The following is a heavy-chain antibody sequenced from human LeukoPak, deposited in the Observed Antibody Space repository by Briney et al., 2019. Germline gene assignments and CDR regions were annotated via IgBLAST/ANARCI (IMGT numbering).Heavy chain of an antibody. CDR1: GFTFSGSA. D-gene: IGHD1/OR15-1a*01. CDR3: RGTEEAFDV. CDR2: IRSKANSYAT. J-gene: IGHJ3*01. V-gene: IGHV3-73*01. Sequence: LPGGSLRLSCAASGFTFSGSAMHWVRQASGKGLEWVGRIRSKANSYATAYAASVKGRFTISRDDSKNTAYLQMNSLKTEDTAVYYCRGTEEAFDVWGQGTMVTVSS.